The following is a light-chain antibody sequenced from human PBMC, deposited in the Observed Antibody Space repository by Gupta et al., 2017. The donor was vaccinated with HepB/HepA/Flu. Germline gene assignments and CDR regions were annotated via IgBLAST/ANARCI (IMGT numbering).Light chain of an antibody. V-gene: IGLV2-14*03. CDR1: SSDVGGYHY. J-gene: IGLJ2*01. CDR2: DVS. Sequence: QSALTQPASVSGSPGQSITISCTGTSSDVGGYHYVSWYQQHPGKAPELMIYDVSNRPSGVSNLFSGSKSGNTASLTISGLQAEDEADYYCSSYTSSSTRGFGGGTKLTVL. CDR3: SSYTSSSTRG.